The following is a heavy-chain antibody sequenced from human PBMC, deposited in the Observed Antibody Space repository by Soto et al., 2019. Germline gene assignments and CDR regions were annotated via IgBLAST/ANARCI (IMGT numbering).Heavy chain of an antibody. CDR3: AKRRGAGGHFDY. V-gene: IGHV3-23*01. CDR1: GFTFTSYA. J-gene: IGHJ4*02. CDR2: VSSGGST. Sequence: QAGGSLRLSCAASGFTFTSYAMGWVRQAPGEGLEWVSVVSSGGSTYYADSVTGRLTVSRDNSKNTLSLQMNSLRAEDTAVYYCAKRRGAGGHFDYWGQGALVTVSS. D-gene: IGHD2-15*01.